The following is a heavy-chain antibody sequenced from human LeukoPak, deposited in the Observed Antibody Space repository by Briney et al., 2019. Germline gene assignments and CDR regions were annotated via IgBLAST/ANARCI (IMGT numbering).Heavy chain of an antibody. CDR1: GGTFSSYA. D-gene: IGHD4-11*01. CDR3: PSPLQYSRRYYYMDV. Sequence: ASVKVSCKASGGTFSSYAISWVRQAPGQGLEWMGGIIPIFGTANYAQKFQGRVTITADESTSTAYMELSSLRSDDTAVYYCPSPLQYSRRYYYMDVWRKGTTVTVSS. J-gene: IGHJ6*03. V-gene: IGHV1-69*01. CDR2: IIPIFGTA.